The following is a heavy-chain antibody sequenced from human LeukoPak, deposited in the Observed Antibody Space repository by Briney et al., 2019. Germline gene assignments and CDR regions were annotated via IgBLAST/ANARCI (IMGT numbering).Heavy chain of an antibody. CDR1: GGSISSSNW. J-gene: IGHJ4*02. CDR3: ARSWVAGYGTVLDY. V-gene: IGHV4-4*02. Sequence: PSETLSLTCAVSGGSISSSNWWSWVRQPPGKGLEWIGEIYHSGSTNYNPSLKSRVTISVDKSISTAYLQWSSLKASDTAMYYCARSWVAGYGTVLDYWGQGTLVTVSS. D-gene: IGHD6-19*01. CDR2: IYHSGST.